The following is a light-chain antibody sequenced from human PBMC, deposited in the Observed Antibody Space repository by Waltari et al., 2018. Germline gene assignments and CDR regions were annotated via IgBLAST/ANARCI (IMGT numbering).Light chain of an antibody. CDR2: DVS. J-gene: IGLJ1*01. CDR1: SSDVGAYNY. Sequence: QSALTQPASVSGSPGQSITISCSGTSSDVGAYNYVCWYQQHPGKAPKLIIYDVSVRHSGVSNRFSGSKSGNTASLTISGLHTEDEADYYCGTSTTTRNHVFGTGTKVTVL. V-gene: IGLV2-14*03. CDR3: GTSTTTRNHV.